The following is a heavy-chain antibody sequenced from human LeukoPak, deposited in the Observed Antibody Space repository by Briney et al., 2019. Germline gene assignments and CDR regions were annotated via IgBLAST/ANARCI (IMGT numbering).Heavy chain of an antibody. CDR3: ASLSTVTTLGSLYY. D-gene: IGHD4-17*01. V-gene: IGHV1-69*13. CDR1: GGTFSSYA. J-gene: IGHJ4*02. CDR2: IIPIFGTA. Sequence: SVKVSFKASGGTFSSYAISWVRQAPGQGLEWMGGIIPIFGTANYAQKFQGRVTITADESTSTAYMELSSLRSEDTAVYYCASLSTVTTLGSLYYWGQGTLVTVSS.